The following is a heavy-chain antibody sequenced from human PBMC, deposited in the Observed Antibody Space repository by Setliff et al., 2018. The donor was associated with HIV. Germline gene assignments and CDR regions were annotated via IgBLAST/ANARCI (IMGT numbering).Heavy chain of an antibody. J-gene: IGHJ4*02. V-gene: IGHV3-48*04. D-gene: IGHD3-22*01. Sequence: GGSLRLSCAASRFTFSTYSMNWVRQAPGKGLEWSSYISSSGSTIFVADSVKGRFTITRDNAKNSLYLHMNSLRAEDTAVYYCARDPASIAYYDRFDSWGQGTLVTVSS. CDR2: ISSSGSTI. CDR3: ARDPASIAYYDRFDS. CDR1: RFTFSTYS.